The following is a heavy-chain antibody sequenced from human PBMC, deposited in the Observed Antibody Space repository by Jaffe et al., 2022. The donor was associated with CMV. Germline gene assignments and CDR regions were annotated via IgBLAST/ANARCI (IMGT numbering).Heavy chain of an antibody. Sequence: EVQLVESGGGLVQPGGSLRLSCAASGFTFSSYWMSWVRQAPGKGLEWVANIKQDGSEKYYVDSVKGRFTISRDNAKNSLYLQMNSLRAEDTAVYYCARAPPCGSSTSCIYYYYYYMDVWGKGTTVTVSS. CDR3: ARAPPCGSSTSCIYYYYYYMDV. D-gene: IGHD2-2*01. CDR1: GFTFSSYW. V-gene: IGHV3-7*03. J-gene: IGHJ6*03. CDR2: IKQDGSEK.